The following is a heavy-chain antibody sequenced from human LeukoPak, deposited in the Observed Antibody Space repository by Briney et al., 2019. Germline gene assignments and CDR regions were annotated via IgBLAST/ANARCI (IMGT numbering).Heavy chain of an antibody. Sequence: PAGYLRLYCAASGITYNRCIMHWVRQAPGEELEWVARISHDGSVKNYADSVKGRFTVSRDNSRDTLFLQMHSLRVEDTGVYYCGNDFPDQWSMDVWGQGTTVSVSS. CDR1: GITYNRCI. CDR2: ISHDGSVK. V-gene: IGHV3-30*18. CDR3: GNDFPDQWSMDV. D-gene: IGHD6-19*01. J-gene: IGHJ6*02.